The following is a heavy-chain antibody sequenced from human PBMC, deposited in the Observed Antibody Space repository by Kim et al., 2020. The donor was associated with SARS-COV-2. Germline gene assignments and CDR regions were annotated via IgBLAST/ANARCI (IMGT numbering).Heavy chain of an antibody. J-gene: IGHJ6*02. CDR3: ARDDVGATNYYYGMDV. Sequence: SVKGRFTISRDNAKNSLYLQMNSLRDEDTAVYYCARDDVGATNYYYGMDVWGQGTTVTVSS. D-gene: IGHD1-26*01. V-gene: IGHV3-48*02.